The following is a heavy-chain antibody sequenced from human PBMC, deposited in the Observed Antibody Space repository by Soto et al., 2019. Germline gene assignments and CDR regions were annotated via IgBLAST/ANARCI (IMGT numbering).Heavy chain of an antibody. Sequence: GESLRLSCGASGVTFRSHTIPWVRQAPGKGLEWVSRIDTDGGGTSYADSVKGRFTISTDNAENTVYLQMNGLRVEDTAVYYCATVFDVWGQGTLVTVSS. CDR1: GVTFRSHT. D-gene: IGHD4-17*01. CDR2: IDTDGGGT. J-gene: IGHJ4*02. V-gene: IGHV3-74*01. CDR3: ATVFDV.